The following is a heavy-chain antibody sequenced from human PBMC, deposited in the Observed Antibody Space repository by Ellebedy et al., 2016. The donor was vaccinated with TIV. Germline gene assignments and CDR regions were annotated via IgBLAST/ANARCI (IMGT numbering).Heavy chain of an antibody. V-gene: IGHV3-21*01. CDR1: GFTFSNYS. D-gene: IGHD6-13*01. CDR2: FTGSSSYM. CDR3: SRGIAAVMY. J-gene: IGHJ4*02. Sequence: PGGSLRLSCAASGFTFSNYSMNWVPQAPGKGPEWVSSFTGSSSYMFYADSVKGRFTISRDNAKNSLYLQMNSLRAADTAVYYCSRGIAAVMYWGQGTLVTVSS.